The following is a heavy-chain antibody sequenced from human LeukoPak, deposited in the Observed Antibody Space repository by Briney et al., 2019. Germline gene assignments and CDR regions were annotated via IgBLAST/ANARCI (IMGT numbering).Heavy chain of an antibody. Sequence: PGGSLRLSCAASGFTLSSNYMSWVRQAPGKGLEWVSVIYSGGSTYYADSVKGRFTISRDNSKNTLYLQMNSLRAEDTAVYYCAREDCSGGSCYWLYFQHWGQGTLVTVSS. CDR2: IYSGGST. V-gene: IGHV3-66*01. CDR3: AREDCSGGSCYWLYFQH. J-gene: IGHJ1*01. CDR1: GFTLSSNY. D-gene: IGHD2-15*01.